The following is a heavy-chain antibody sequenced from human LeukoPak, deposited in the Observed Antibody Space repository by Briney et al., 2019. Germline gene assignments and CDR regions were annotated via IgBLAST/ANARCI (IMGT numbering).Heavy chain of an antibody. CDR2: IIPILGIA. CDR1: GGTLSSYA. CDR3: ARGELLPPDS. V-gene: IGHV1-69*04. J-gene: IGHJ5*01. D-gene: IGHD1-26*01. Sequence: GASVKVSCKASGGTLSSYAISWVRQAPGQGLEWMGRIIPILGIANYAQKFQGRVTITADKSTSTAYMELSSLRSEDTAVYYCARGELLPPDSWGQGTLVTVSS.